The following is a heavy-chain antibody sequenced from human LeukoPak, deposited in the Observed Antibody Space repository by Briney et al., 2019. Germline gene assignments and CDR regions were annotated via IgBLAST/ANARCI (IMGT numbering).Heavy chain of an antibody. Sequence: PGGSLRLSCAASGFTFSSYEMNWVRQAPGKGLEWVSYISSSGSTIYYADSVKGRFTISRDNAKNSLYLQMNSLRAEDTAVYYCARGGTTMVRGVAYYFDYWGQGTLVTVSS. J-gene: IGHJ4*02. V-gene: IGHV3-48*03. CDR3: ARGGTTMVRGVAYYFDY. D-gene: IGHD3-10*01. CDR2: ISSSGSTI. CDR1: GFTFSSYE.